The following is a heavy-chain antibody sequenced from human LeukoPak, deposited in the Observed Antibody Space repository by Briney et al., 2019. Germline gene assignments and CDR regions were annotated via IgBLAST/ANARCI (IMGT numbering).Heavy chain of an antibody. J-gene: IGHJ4*02. CDR1: GFTFTSSA. CDR3: AAILYSSGWYADY. V-gene: IGHV1-58*02. CDR2: IVVGSGNT. D-gene: IGHD6-19*01. Sequence: GASVKVSCKASGFTFTSSAMQWVRQARGQRLGWIGWIVVGSGNTNYAQKFQERVTITRDMSTSTAYMELSSLRSEDTAVYYCAAILYSSGWYADYWGQGTLVTVSS.